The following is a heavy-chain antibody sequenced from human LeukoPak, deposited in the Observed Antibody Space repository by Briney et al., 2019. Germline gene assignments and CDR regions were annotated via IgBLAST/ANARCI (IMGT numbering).Heavy chain of an antibody. CDR3: ARVTMVRGVGFDY. CDR1: GGSSTNYF. V-gene: IGHV4-34*01. Sequence: SETLSLTCVLYGGSSTNYFWSWIRQPPGKGLEWIGEINRSASTNYNPSLKSRVTMSVDTSKNQFSLKLSSVTAADTAVYYCARVTMVRGVGFDYWGQGTLVTVSS. CDR2: INRSAST. J-gene: IGHJ4*02. D-gene: IGHD3-10*01.